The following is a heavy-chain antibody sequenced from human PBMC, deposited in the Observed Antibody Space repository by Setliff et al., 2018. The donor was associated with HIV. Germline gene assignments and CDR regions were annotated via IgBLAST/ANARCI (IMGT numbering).Heavy chain of an antibody. D-gene: IGHD6-13*01. V-gene: IGHV1-69*05. J-gene: IGHJ4*03. CDR1: GGTFSNYA. CDR2: IIPMFHRT. Sequence: SVKVSCKASGGTFSNYAVNWVRQAPGGGLEWMGEIIPMFHRTQYAQRFQGRVTFTTDESTNIAYMDMSSLRSDDTGIYYCARGRMAAAGMFIPRALDYWGRGTLVTVSS. CDR3: ARGRMAAAGMFIPRALDY.